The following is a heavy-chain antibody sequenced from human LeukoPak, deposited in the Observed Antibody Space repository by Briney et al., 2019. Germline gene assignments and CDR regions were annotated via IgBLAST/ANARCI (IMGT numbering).Heavy chain of an antibody. CDR3: ARVALGKYSYGHYPLQPDY. Sequence: PSQTLSLTCAVSGGSISSGGYSWSWIRQPPGKGLEWIGYIYYSGSTNYDPSLKSRVTISVDTSKNQFSLKLSSVTAADTAVYYCARVALGKYSYGHYPLQPDYWGQGTLVTVSS. V-gene: IGHV4-61*08. CDR2: IYYSGST. J-gene: IGHJ4*02. CDR1: GGSISSGGYS. D-gene: IGHD5-18*01.